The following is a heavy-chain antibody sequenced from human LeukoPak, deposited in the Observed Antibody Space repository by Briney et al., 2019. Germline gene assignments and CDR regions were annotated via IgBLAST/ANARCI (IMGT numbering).Heavy chain of an antibody. CDR2: TYRSGST. V-gene: IGHV4-39*01. CDR3: ARGGGGY. Sequence: SETLSLTCTVSGGSISSSSYYWGWIRQPPGKGLEWIGSTYRSGSTYYNPSLKSRVTISIDTSKNQFSLKMTSVTAADTSVYYCARGGGGYWGQGTLVTVSS. D-gene: IGHD3-16*01. J-gene: IGHJ4*02. CDR1: GGSISSSSYY.